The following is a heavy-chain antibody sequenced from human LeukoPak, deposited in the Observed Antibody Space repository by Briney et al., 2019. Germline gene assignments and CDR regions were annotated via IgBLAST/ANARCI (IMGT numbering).Heavy chain of an antibody. Sequence: SETLSLTCTVSGGSISSYYWSWIRQPAGKGLEWIGRIYTSGSTNYNPSLKSRVTMSVDTSKNQFSLKLSSVTAADTAVYYCARDRGYSSSWDKGLDYWGQGTLVTVSS. CDR1: GGSISSYY. D-gene: IGHD6-13*01. CDR2: IYTSGST. V-gene: IGHV4-4*07. J-gene: IGHJ4*02. CDR3: ARDRGYSSSWDKGLDY.